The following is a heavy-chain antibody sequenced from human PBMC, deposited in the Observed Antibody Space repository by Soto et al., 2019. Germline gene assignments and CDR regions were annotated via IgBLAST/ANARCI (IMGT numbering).Heavy chain of an antibody. Sequence: GESLKISCKGSGYSFTSYWIGWVRQMPGKGLEWMGIIYPGDSDTRYSPSFQGQVTISADKSISTAYLQWSSLKASDTAMYYCARVNYDFWSGYLVLDYWGQGTLVTVSS. CDR2: IYPGDSDT. CDR3: ARVNYDFWSGYLVLDY. D-gene: IGHD3-3*01. V-gene: IGHV5-51*01. CDR1: GYSFTSYW. J-gene: IGHJ4*02.